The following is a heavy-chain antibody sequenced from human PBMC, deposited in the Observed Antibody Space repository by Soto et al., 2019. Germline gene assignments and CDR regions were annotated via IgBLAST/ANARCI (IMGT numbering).Heavy chain of an antibody. Sequence: SGPTLVNPPQTLTLTCTFSGFSLSTSGVGVGWIRQPPGKALEWLALIYWNDDKRYSPSLKSRLTITKDTSKNQVVLTMTNMDPVDTATYYCAHSKALAAAAAARLYRRPYNWFDPWGHGTLVTVSS. CDR1: GFSLSTSGVG. CDR3: AHSKALAAAAAARLYRRPYNWFDP. CDR2: IYWNDDK. J-gene: IGHJ5*02. V-gene: IGHV2-5*01. D-gene: IGHD6-13*01.